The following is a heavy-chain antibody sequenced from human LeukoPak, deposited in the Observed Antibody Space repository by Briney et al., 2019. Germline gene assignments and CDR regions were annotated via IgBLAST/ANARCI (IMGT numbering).Heavy chain of an antibody. CDR3: AKDRGRYYDSSGYYWGYYFDS. J-gene: IGHJ4*02. CDR1: GFTFSNYA. Sequence: GGSLRLSCAASGFTFSNYAVNWVRQAPGKGLEWVSTITGSGGSTFYADSVKGRFTISRDNSMDALYLQMSSLRAEDTAVYYCAKDRGRYYDSSGYYWGYYFDSWGQGILVTVST. CDR2: ITGSGGST. V-gene: IGHV3-23*01. D-gene: IGHD3-22*01.